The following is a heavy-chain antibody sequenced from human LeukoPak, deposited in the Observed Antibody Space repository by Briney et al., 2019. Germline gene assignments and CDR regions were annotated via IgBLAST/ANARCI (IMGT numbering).Heavy chain of an antibody. CDR3: ARDDIDFWSGYYFDY. V-gene: IGHV1-18*01. CDR1: GCTFTSYG. J-gene: IGHJ4*02. CDR2: ISAYNGNT. D-gene: IGHD3-3*01. Sequence: GASVKVTCKGSGCTFTSYGISWVRQAPGQGLEWMGWISAYNGNTNYAQKLQGRVTMTTDTSTSTAYMELRSLRSDDTAVYYCARDDIDFWSGYYFDYWGQGTLVTVSS.